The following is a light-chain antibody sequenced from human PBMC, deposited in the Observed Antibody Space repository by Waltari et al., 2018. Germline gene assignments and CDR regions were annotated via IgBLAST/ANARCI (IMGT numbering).Light chain of an antibody. CDR3: SSYTSSSTWV. CDR1: ATDVGGYNY. CDR2: DVR. Sequence: QSALTQPASVSGSPGQSITLSCTGTATDVGGYNYVPWYQQHPGKAPTLIIFDVRSRPSGISTRFSGSKFGNTASLTISGVQPEDEADYYCSSYTSSSTWVFGGGTKLTVL. J-gene: IGLJ3*02. V-gene: IGLV2-14*03.